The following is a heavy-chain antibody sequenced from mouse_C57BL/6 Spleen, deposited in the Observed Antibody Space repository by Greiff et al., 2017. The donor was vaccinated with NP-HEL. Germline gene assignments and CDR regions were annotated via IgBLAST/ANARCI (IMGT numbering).Heavy chain of an antibody. CDR3: ARHRTTVVATDAMDY. D-gene: IGHD1-1*01. Sequence: VKVVESGPGLVAPSQSLSITCTVSGFSLTSYGVHWVRQPPGKGLEWLVVIWSDGSTTYNSALKSRLSISKDNSKSQVFLKMNSLQTDDTAMYYCARHRTTVVATDAMDYWGQGTSVTVSS. J-gene: IGHJ4*01. CDR2: IWSDGST. V-gene: IGHV2-6-1*01. CDR1: GFSLTSYG.